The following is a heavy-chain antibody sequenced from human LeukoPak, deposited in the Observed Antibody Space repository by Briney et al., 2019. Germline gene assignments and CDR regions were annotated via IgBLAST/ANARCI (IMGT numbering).Heavy chain of an antibody. V-gene: IGHV3-48*01. J-gene: IGHJ3*02. CDR2: ISSSSSTI. Sequence: GGSLRLSCAASGFTFSSYSMNWVRQAPGKGLEWVSYISSSSSTIYYADSVKGRFTISRDNAKNSLYLQMNSLRAEDTAVYYCARGLGITGTTDAFDIWGQGTMVTVSS. D-gene: IGHD1-7*01. CDR3: ARGLGITGTTDAFDI. CDR1: GFTFSSYS.